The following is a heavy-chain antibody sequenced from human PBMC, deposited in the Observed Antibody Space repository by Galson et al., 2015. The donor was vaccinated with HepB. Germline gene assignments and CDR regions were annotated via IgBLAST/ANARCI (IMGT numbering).Heavy chain of an antibody. D-gene: IGHD1-26*01. CDR2: ISYDGSNK. CDR1: GFTFSSYG. Sequence: SLRLSCAASGFTFSSYGMHWVRQAPGKGLEWVAVISYDGSNKYYADSVKGRFTISRDNSKNTLYLQMNSLRAEDTAVYYCAKVGESGSYYGGASDYWGQGTLVTVSS. V-gene: IGHV3-30*18. J-gene: IGHJ4*02. CDR3: AKVGESGSYYGGASDY.